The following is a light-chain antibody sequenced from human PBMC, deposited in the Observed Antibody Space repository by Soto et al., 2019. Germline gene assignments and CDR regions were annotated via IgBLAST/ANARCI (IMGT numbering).Light chain of an antibody. CDR3: QNYFSTHTA. CDR1: QSVLYTSNNRNY. Sequence: DIVMTQSPDSLAVSLGERATINCMSSQSVLYTSNNRNYLAWYQHKPGQPPKLLISWASTRESGVPDRFSGSESETAFTLTISSLQAEDVAVYYCQNYFSTHTAFGRGTKVEIK. J-gene: IGKJ4*01. V-gene: IGKV4-1*01. CDR2: WAS.